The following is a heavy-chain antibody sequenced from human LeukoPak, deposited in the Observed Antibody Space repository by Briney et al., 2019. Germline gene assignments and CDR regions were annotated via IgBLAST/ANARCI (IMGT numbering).Heavy chain of an antibody. CDR2: ISSSSSYI. Sequence: GGSLRLSCAASGFTFSSYSMNWVRQAPGKGLEWVSSISSSSSYIYYADSVKGRFTISRDNAKNSLYLQMNSLRAEDTAVYYCARGLYYDFWSGYPSMDVWGKGTKVTVSS. CDR3: ARGLYYDFWSGYPSMDV. V-gene: IGHV3-21*01. J-gene: IGHJ6*03. D-gene: IGHD3-3*01. CDR1: GFTFSSYS.